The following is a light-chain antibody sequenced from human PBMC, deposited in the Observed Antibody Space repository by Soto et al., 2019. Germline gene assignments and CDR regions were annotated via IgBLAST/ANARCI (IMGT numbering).Light chain of an antibody. CDR2: GAS. CDR1: QSVASN. Sequence: EIVMTQSPASLSVSPGDGVTLSCRASQSVASNVAWYQQKPGQGPRLLIHGASTRAAGGPARFSGSGSATDLTLTISSLQSEDFAVYYCQQYHNWPPQYTFGQGTKLQIK. CDR3: QQYHNWPPQYT. V-gene: IGKV3-15*01. J-gene: IGKJ2*01.